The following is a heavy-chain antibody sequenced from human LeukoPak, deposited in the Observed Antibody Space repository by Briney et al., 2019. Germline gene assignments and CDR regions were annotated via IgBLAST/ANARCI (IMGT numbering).Heavy chain of an antibody. CDR1: GGSFSGYY. CDR3: ARGGVNYGDYRGEIDY. D-gene: IGHD4-17*01. J-gene: IGHJ4*02. CDR2: IYYSGST. Sequence: SETLSLTCAVYGGSFSGYYWSWIRQPPGKGLEWIGYIYYSGSTNYNPSLKSRVTISVDTSKNQFSLKLSSVTAADTAVYYCARGGVNYGDYRGEIDYWGQGTLVTVSS. V-gene: IGHV4-59*01.